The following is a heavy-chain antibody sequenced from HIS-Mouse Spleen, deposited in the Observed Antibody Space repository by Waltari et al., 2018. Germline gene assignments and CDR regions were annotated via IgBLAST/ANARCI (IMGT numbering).Heavy chain of an antibody. V-gene: IGHV3-7*01. CDR2: IKQDGSEK. CDR3: ARLPGYSSSWYYFDY. CDR1: GFTFSSYW. Sequence: EVQLVESGGGLVQPGGSLRLSCAASGFTFSSYWMIWVRQAPGKGLEWVANIKQDGSEKYYVDSVKGRFTISRDNAKNSLYLQMNSLRAEDTAVYYCARLPGYSSSWYYFDYWGQGTLVTVSS. J-gene: IGHJ4*02. D-gene: IGHD6-13*01.